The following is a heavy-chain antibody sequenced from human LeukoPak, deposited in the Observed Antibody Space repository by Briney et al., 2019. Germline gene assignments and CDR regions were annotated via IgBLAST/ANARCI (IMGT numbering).Heavy chain of an antibody. CDR1: GFTFSNYW. D-gene: IGHD1-26*01. CDR2: IKSDGTST. CDR3: TRPDWATGSYDEF. Sequence: GGSLRLSCTASGFTFSNYWMHWVRQAPGKGLMWVSRIKSDGTSTTYADSVKGRFTISRDNAKNTLFLQMTGLRVEDTAMYYCTRPDWATGSYDEFWGQGTRVAVSS. J-gene: IGHJ4*02. V-gene: IGHV3-74*01.